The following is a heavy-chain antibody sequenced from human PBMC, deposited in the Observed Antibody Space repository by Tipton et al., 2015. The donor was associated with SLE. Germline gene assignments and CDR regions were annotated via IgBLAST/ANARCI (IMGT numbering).Heavy chain of an antibody. CDR1: GFTFSNYA. D-gene: IGHD6-19*01. Sequence: SLRLSCVASGFTFSNYAMTWVRQAPGKGLEWVSSISGSGGATYYADSVRGRFTISRDNSKNTLYLQMNTLRAEDTAVYYCAKDLEVGGSGWYVDSWYFDLWGRGTLVTVSS. V-gene: IGHV3-23*01. J-gene: IGHJ2*01. CDR2: ISGSGGAT. CDR3: AKDLEVGGSGWYVDSWYFDL.